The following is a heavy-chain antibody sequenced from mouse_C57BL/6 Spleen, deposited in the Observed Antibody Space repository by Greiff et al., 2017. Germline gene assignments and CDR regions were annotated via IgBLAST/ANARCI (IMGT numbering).Heavy chain of an antibody. CDR1: GYTFTSYW. CDR3: AREGGRGFYFDY. CDR2: IHPNSGST. Sequence: QVQLQQSGAELVKPGASVKLSCKASGYTFTSYWMHWVKQRPGQGLEWIGMIHPNSGSTNYNEKFKSKATLTVDKSSSTAYMQLSSLTSEDSAVYYCAREGGRGFYFDYWGQGTTLTVSS. V-gene: IGHV1-64*01. D-gene: IGHD3-1*01. J-gene: IGHJ2*01.